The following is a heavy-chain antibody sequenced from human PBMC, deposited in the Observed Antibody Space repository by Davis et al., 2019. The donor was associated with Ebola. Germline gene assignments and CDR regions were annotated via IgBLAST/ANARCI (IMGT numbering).Heavy chain of an antibody. CDR1: GYSISRGYH. V-gene: IGHV4-38-2*01. CDR2: LSYSGTS. Sequence: PSQTLSLTRAVSGYSISRGYHWGWVRQAPGKGLEWIGSLSYSGTSYYTPSLKSRVHISAATSKNQFSLNLSSVTAADTAVYYCTRVLGSSARDYWGQGTLVTVSS. J-gene: IGHJ4*02. CDR3: TRVLGSSARDY. D-gene: IGHD3-10*01.